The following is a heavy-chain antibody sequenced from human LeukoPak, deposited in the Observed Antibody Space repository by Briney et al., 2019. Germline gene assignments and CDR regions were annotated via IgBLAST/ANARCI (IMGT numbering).Heavy chain of an antibody. J-gene: IGHJ4*02. CDR3: SXXXXYXHDXRGPFDY. Sequence: PSETLSLACIVSGGSISTYYWGWIRQPPGKGLEWIGYIYYSGYTNYNPSLKSRLTISIDTSKNQFSLNLSSVTAADTSIYYCSXXXXYXHDXRGPFDYWGQGTLVTVSS. D-gene: IGHD3-22*01. CDR1: GGSISTYY. CDR2: IYYSGYT. V-gene: IGHV4-59*08.